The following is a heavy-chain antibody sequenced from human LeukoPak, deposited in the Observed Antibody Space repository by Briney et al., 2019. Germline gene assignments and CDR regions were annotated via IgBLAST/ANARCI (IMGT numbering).Heavy chain of an antibody. D-gene: IGHD3-9*01. J-gene: IGHJ4*02. CDR3: ARGHYDVLAASYKWTPDY. CDR1: GFTFNTFN. Sequence: PGGSLILSCAASGFTFNTFNMNWVRQAPGKGLEWVSSITSGGDYIYYADSVKGRFTTSRDNAKNSLSLQLNSLRVEDTAVYYCARGHYDVLAASYKWTPDYWGQGTLVTVSS. CDR2: ITSGGDYI. V-gene: IGHV3-21*01.